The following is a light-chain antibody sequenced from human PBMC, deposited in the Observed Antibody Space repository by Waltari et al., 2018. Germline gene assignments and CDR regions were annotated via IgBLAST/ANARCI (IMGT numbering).Light chain of an antibody. Sequence: EIMLPHSPGTLPLSPGERATLSCRASQSISRYLAWYQHKPGQATRLLIYDASSRATGIPDRFSGSGSGTDFSLTISRLEPEDFAVYYCQKYGSLPATFGQGTKVEIK. CDR1: QSISRY. CDR2: DAS. CDR3: QKYGSLPAT. J-gene: IGKJ1*01. V-gene: IGKV3-20*01.